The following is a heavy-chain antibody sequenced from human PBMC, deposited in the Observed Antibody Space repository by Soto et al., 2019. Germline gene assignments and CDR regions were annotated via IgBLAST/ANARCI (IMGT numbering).Heavy chain of an antibody. V-gene: IGHV3-53*04. CDR1: GFTVSSNY. D-gene: IGHD6-19*01. CDR2: IYSGGST. Sequence: GGSLRLSCAASGFTVSSNYMSWVRQAPGKGLEWVSVIYSGGSTYYADSVKGRFTISRHNSKNTLYLQMNSLRAEDTAVYYCAREIAVAGRDAFDIWGQGTMVTVSS. CDR3: AREIAVAGRDAFDI. J-gene: IGHJ3*02.